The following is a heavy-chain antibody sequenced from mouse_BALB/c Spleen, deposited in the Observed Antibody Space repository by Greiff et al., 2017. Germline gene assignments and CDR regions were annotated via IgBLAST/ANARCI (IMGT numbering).Heavy chain of an antibody. V-gene: IGHV3-8*02. CDR3: ARYYYRYDAVHFDY. CDR2: ISYSGST. Sequence: EVQLQQSGPSLVKPSQTLSLTCSVTGDSITSGYWNWIRKFPGNKLEYMGYISYSGSTYYNPSLKSRISITRDTSKNQYYLQLNSVTTEDTATYYCARYYYRYDAVHFDYWGQGTTLTVSS. D-gene: IGHD2-14*01. J-gene: IGHJ2*01. CDR1: GDSITSGY.